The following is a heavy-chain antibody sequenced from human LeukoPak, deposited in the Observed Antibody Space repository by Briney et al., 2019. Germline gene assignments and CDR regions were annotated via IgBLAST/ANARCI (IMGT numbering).Heavy chain of an antibody. V-gene: IGHV4-31*03. D-gene: IGHD2-2*01. CDR3: ARAVVPAAFDY. CDR2: IYYSGST. CDR1: GGSISSGGYY. Sequence: SETLSLTCTVSGGSISSGGYYWSWIRQHPGKGLEWIGYIYYSGSTYYNPSLKSRVTISVDTSKNQFPLKLSSVTAADTAVYYCARAVVPAAFDYWGQGTLVTVSS. J-gene: IGHJ4*02.